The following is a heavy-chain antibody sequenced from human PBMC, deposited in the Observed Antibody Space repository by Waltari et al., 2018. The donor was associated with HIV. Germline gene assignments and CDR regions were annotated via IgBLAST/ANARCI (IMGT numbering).Heavy chain of an antibody. Sequence: QVQLVQSGAAVKKPGASVKVSCKASGYTFTSYAMHRVRQAPGHRLEWMGRINAGNGNTKYSQKFQGRVTITRDTSASTAYMELSSLRSEDTAVYYCARGRARITMIEGLVWFDPWGQGTLVTVSS. CDR3: ARGRARITMIEGLVWFDP. J-gene: IGHJ5*02. CDR1: GYTFTSYA. D-gene: IGHD3-22*01. CDR2: INAGNGNT. V-gene: IGHV1-3*01.